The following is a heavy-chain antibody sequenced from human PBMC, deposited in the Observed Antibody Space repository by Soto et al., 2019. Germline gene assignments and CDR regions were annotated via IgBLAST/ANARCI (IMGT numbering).Heavy chain of an antibody. Sequence: QVQLVESGGGVVQPGRSLRLSCAASGFTFSFYAMHWVRQAPGKGLEWVAVISYDGSNTYYPDSVKGRFTISRDNSKNTLYLQMNSLRPEDTAVYYCARDLVGYSSSWWYNWFDPWGQGTLVTVSS. V-gene: IGHV3-30-3*01. CDR3: ARDLVGYSSSWWYNWFDP. CDR1: GFTFSFYA. D-gene: IGHD6-13*01. J-gene: IGHJ5*02. CDR2: ISYDGSNT.